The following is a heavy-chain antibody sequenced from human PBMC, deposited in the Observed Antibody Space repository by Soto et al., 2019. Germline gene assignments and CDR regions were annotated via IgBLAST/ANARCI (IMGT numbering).Heavy chain of an antibody. CDR3: ARHKITALFDY. D-gene: IGHD3-10*01. V-gene: IGHV4-34*01. Sequence: QVQLQQWGAGLLKPSETLSLTCAVYGGSFSGYYWTWIRQPPGTGLEWIGEINHSGSTNYNPSLKSSATISVDTSKNQFSLKLTAVTAADKAVYYCARHKITALFDYWGQGTLVTVSS. CDR2: INHSGST. CDR1: GGSFSGYY. J-gene: IGHJ4*02.